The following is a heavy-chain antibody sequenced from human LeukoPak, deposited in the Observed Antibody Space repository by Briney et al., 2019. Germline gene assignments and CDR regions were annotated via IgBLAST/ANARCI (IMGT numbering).Heavy chain of an antibody. D-gene: IGHD6-19*01. CDR2: INHSGST. J-gene: IGHJ4*02. V-gene: IGHV4-34*01. CDR3: KAGTLY. CDR1: GGSFSGYY. Sequence: SETLSLTCAVYGGSFSGYYWSWIRQPPGKGLEWIGEINHSGSTNYNPSLKSRVTISVDTSKNQFSLKLSSVTAADTAVNYCKAGTLYWGQGTLVTVSS.